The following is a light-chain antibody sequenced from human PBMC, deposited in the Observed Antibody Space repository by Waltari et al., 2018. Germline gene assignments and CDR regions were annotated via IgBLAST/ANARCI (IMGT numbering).Light chain of an antibody. Sequence: DIQMTQSPSSLSASVGDRVTITCRASQNIDKYLNWYQQKPGKAPNLLIYVAPTLQSGVPSRFSGSGSGTDFTLTINSLQPEDFATYYCQQSYSTLPFTFGPGTKVDVK. J-gene: IGKJ3*01. V-gene: IGKV1-39*01. CDR3: QQSYSTLPFT. CDR1: QNIDKY. CDR2: VAP.